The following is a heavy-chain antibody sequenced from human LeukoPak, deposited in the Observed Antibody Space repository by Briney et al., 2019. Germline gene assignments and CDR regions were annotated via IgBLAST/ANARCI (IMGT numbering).Heavy chain of an antibody. CDR3: ARGSDRGYTY. V-gene: IGHV4-39*07. CDR1: GGSISSSSYY. Sequence: PSETLSLTCTVSGGSISSSSYYWSWIRQPPGKGLEWIGEINHSGNTNYNPSLKSRVTISVDTSKNQFSLKLSSVTAADTAVYYCARGSDRGYTYWGQGTLVTVSS. D-gene: IGHD1-1*01. CDR2: INHSGNT. J-gene: IGHJ4*02.